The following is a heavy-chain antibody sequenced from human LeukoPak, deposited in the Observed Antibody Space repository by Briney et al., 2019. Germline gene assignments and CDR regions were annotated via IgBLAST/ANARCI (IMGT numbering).Heavy chain of an antibody. CDR2: ISAYNGNT. V-gene: IGHV1-18*01. J-gene: IGHJ6*02. CDR1: GYTFTSYG. CDR3: ARDFDYYGSGSYDYYYGMDV. D-gene: IGHD3-10*01. Sequence: ASVKVSCKASGYTFTSYGISWVRQAPGQGLEWMGWISAYNGNTSYAQKLQGRVTMTTDTSTSTAYMELRSLRSDDTAVYYCARDFDYYGSGSYDYYYGMDVWGQGTTVTVSS.